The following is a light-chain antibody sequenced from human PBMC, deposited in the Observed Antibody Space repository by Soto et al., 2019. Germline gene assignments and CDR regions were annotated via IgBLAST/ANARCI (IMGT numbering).Light chain of an antibody. V-gene: IGKV1D-12*01. J-gene: IGKJ5*01. CDR2: AAS. Sequence: DIQMKHSRSSVSASLGYIVTITCRASQGISSWLAWYQQKPGKAPKLLIYAASSLQSGVPSRFSGSGSGTDFTLTISSLQPEDFATYYCQQSYNTFITFGQGTRLEIK. CDR3: QQSYNTFIT. CDR1: QGISSW.